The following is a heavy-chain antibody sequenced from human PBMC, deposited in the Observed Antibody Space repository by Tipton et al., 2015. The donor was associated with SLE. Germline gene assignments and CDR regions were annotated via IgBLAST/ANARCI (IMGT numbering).Heavy chain of an antibody. D-gene: IGHD6-13*01. CDR1: GGSFSGYY. CDR2: INHSGST. J-gene: IGHJ4*02. Sequence: TLSLTCAVHGGSFSGYYCSWIRQPPGKGLEWIGEINHSGSTNYNPSLKSRVTISVDTSKNQFSLKLSSVTAADTAVYYCARRIVVAAAARGRTSGGYFDYWGLGSLVTVS. V-gene: IGHV4-34*01. CDR3: ARRIVVAAAARGRTSGGYFDY.